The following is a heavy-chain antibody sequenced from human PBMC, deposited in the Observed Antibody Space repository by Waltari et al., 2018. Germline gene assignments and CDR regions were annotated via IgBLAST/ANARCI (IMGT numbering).Heavy chain of an antibody. J-gene: IGHJ4*02. CDR3: ARDRAQIPYAFDY. Sequence: QVQLVQSGAEVMKPGASVKVSCKTSGYTFTGYGFHWVRQAPRQSLEWMGWINTNSGNKKKSQKFQGRVTITRDTSARTVNMGLSSLRSEDTALYYCARDRAQIPYAFDYWGQGTLVTVSS. V-gene: IGHV1-3*04. CDR1: GYTFTGYG. CDR2: INTNSGNK. D-gene: IGHD3-16*01.